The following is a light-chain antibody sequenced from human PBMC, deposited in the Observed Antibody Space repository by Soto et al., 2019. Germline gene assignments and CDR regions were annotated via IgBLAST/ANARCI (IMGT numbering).Light chain of an antibody. CDR1: SSDVGGYNY. V-gene: IGLV2-8*01. CDR2: EVS. J-gene: IGLJ1*01. Sequence: QSVLTQPPSASGSPGQSVTISCTGTSSDVGGYNYVSWYQQHPGKAPKLMISEVSKRPSGVPDRFSGSKSGNTASLTISGLQAEDEADYYCCSYAGSYTHVFGTGTKVTVL. CDR3: CSYAGSYTHV.